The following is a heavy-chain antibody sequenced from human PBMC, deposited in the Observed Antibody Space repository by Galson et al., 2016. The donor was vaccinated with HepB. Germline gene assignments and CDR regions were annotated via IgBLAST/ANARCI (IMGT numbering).Heavy chain of an antibody. J-gene: IGHJ5*02. CDR2: VIPIFRTP. CDR1: GGTFNSYA. V-gene: IGHV1-69*13. CDR3: ARDHYGLGSYYT. Sequence: SVKVSCKASGGTFNSYAINWVRQAPGQGLEWMGGVIPIFRTPNYAQIFQGRLTITADESTSTAYMELSSLRSEDSAVYYCARDHYGLGSYYTWGQGTLVTVSS. D-gene: IGHD3-10*01.